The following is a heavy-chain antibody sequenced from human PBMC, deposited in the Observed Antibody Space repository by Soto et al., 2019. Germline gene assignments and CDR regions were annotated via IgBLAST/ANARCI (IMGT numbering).Heavy chain of an antibody. D-gene: IGHD3-3*01. V-gene: IGHV3-15*01. CDR3: NTFFGVVNYAFDL. CDR2: IKSEIDGETT. J-gene: IGHJ3*01. Sequence: GGSLRLSGAAFEVAFKKDWFSWVREAPGKGLEWLGRIKSEIDGETTNYAAPVKGRFSISRDDSRNTLYLQMDSLKIEDTGLYYCNTFFGVVNYAFDLWGQGTMVTVSS. CDR1: EVAFKKDW.